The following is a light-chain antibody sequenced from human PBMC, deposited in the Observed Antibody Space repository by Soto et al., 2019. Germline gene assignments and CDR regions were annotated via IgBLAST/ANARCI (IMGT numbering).Light chain of an antibody. Sequence: QSVLTQPASVSGSPGQSITISCTGTSSDVGGYNSVSWYQQHPGKAPKLMIYAVSNRPSGVSNRFSGSKSGYTASLTISGLQAEDEAEYYCSSYTSSSTVVFGGGTKLTVL. V-gene: IGLV2-14*01. J-gene: IGLJ2*01. CDR2: AVS. CDR1: SSDVGGYNS. CDR3: SSYTSSSTVV.